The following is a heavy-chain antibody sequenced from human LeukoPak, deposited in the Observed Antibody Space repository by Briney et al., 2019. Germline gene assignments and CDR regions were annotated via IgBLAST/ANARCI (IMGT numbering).Heavy chain of an antibody. V-gene: IGHV3-7*01. CDR2: IKQDGSEK. CDR3: ARAPPPPRGSGSYYNVYYYYMDV. D-gene: IGHD3-10*01. Sequence: GGSLRLSCATSGFTFSSYAMHWVRQAPGKGLEWVANIKQDGSEKYYVDSVKGRFTISRDNAKNSLYLQMNSLRAEDTAVYYCARAPPPPRGSGSYYNVYYYYMDVWGKGTTVTVSS. J-gene: IGHJ6*03. CDR1: GFTFSSYA.